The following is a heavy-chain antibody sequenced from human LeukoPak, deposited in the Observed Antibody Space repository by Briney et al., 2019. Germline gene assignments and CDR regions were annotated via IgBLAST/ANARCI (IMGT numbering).Heavy chain of an antibody. J-gene: IGHJ4*02. CDR1: GYTFTSYG. CDR2: ISAYNGNT. D-gene: IGHD2-21*02. Sequence: GASVKVSCKASGYTFTSYGISWVRQAPGQGLEWMGWISAYNGNTNYAQKLQGRVTMTTDTSTSTAYMELRRLRSDDTAVYYCARDPPPYCGGDCYSDYWGQGTLVTVSS. CDR3: ARDPPPYCGGDCYSDY. V-gene: IGHV1-18*01.